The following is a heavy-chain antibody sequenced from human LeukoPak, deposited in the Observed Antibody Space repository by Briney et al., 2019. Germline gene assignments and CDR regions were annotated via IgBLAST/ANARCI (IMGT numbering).Heavy chain of an antibody. Sequence: SQTLSLTCATSGDSVSSRDAAWSWIRQSPSGGLGWLVRTYYRSSWSYAYGFSLKGCIYICPDTFTNQVSLVSKDVPPEDTAMYYCVRDSGWFGTLDHWGQGILVTVSS. CDR1: GDSVSSRDAA. CDR2: TYYRSSWSY. D-gene: IGHD6-19*01. CDR3: VRDSGWFGTLDH. J-gene: IGHJ5*02. V-gene: IGHV6-1*03.